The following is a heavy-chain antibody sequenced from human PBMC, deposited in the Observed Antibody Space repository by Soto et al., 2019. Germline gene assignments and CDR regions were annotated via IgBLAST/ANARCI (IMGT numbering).Heavy chain of an antibody. CDR1: GFSFSTYA. CDR3: AHPRGYGVFDAYDI. CDR2: ISGSGGST. Sequence: HPGGSLRLSCAASGFSFSTYAMSWVRQAPGKGLDWVSAISGSGGSTYHADSVKGRFTISRDNSINRLYLQMNSLRTEDTAVYYCAHPRGYGVFDAYDIWGQGTMVTVSS. D-gene: IGHD4-17*01. V-gene: IGHV3-23*01. J-gene: IGHJ3*02.